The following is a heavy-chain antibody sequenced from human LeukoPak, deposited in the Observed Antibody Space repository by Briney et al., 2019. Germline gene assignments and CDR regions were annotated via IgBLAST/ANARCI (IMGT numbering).Heavy chain of an antibody. CDR3: ARHSMVRGVITPRGGGFDY. J-gene: IGHJ4*02. Sequence: GGSLRLSCAASGFTFDDYAMHWVRQAPGKGLEWVSVIYSGGSTYYADSVKGRFTISRDNSKNTLYLQMNSLRAEDTAVYYCARHSMVRGVITPRGGGFDYWGQGTLVTVSS. CDR1: GFTFDDYA. D-gene: IGHD3-10*01. CDR2: IYSGGST. V-gene: IGHV3-66*04.